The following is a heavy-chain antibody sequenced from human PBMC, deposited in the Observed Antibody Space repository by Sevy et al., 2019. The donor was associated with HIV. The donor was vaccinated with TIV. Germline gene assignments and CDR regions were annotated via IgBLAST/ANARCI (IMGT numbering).Heavy chain of an antibody. CDR1: GFTFSSYA. CDR3: AKIAGELGIDYYYMDV. J-gene: IGHJ6*03. D-gene: IGHD1-26*01. Sequence: GGSLRLSCASSGFTFSSYAMSWVRQAPGKGLEWVSAISGSGGSTYYADSVKGRFTTSRDNSKNTLYLQMNSLRAEDTAVYYCAKIAGELGIDYYYMDVWGKGTTVTVSS. V-gene: IGHV3-23*01. CDR2: ISGSGGST.